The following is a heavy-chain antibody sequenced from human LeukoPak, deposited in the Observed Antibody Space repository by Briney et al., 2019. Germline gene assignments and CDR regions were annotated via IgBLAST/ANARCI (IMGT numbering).Heavy chain of an antibody. J-gene: IGHJ4*02. Sequence: PGGSLRLSCSASGFTFSNYPMHWVRQAPGKRLEYVSAISGNGANTYYADSVKGRFTISRDNSKNTLYFQMISLTPEDTAVYYCAGGRPHGNDYWGQGTLVTVSS. V-gene: IGHV3-64D*06. CDR2: ISGNGANT. CDR1: GFTFSNYP. CDR3: AGGRPHGNDY. D-gene: IGHD4-23*01.